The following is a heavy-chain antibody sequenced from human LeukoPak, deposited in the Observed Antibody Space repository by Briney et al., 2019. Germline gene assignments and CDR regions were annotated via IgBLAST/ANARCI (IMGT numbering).Heavy chain of an antibody. CDR1: GGSISSSNW. CDR3: AREGALYAFDI. V-gene: IGHV4-4*02. J-gene: IGHJ3*02. CDR2: IYHSGST. Sequence: SETLSLTCAVSGGSISSSNWWSWVRQPPGKGLEWIGEIYHSGSTNYNPSLKSRVTISVDTSKNQFSLKLSSVTAADTAVYYCAREGALYAFDIWGQGTMVTVSS.